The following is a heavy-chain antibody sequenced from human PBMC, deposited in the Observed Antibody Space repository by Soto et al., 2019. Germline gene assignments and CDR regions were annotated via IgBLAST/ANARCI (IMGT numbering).Heavy chain of an antibody. CDR2: IYHSGTT. D-gene: IGHD2-21*02. Sequence: PSETLSLTCNVSGGPIISFNYYWTWIRQPPGKGLEWVGEIYHSGTTNYNPSLKSRVTISVDTSNNQFSLKLSSVTAADTAVYYCARGPPLFVVVTAIPWYFDYWGQGTLVTVSS. V-gene: IGHV4-39*07. J-gene: IGHJ4*02. CDR3: ARGPPLFVVVTAIPWYFDY. CDR1: GGPIISFNYY.